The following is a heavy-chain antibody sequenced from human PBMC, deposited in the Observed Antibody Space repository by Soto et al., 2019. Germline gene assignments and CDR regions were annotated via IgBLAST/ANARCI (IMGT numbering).Heavy chain of an antibody. CDR1: GFTFSSYS. D-gene: IGHD3-22*01. V-gene: IGHV3-48*02. Sequence: GGSLRLSCAASGFTFSSYSMNWVRQAPGQGLEWVSYLSSSSTIYYADSVKGRFTISRDNAKNSLYLQMNSLRDEDTAVYYCATALRITMIVVTRLYAFDIWGQGTTVTVSS. J-gene: IGHJ3*02. CDR3: ATALRITMIVVTRLYAFDI. CDR2: LSSSSTI.